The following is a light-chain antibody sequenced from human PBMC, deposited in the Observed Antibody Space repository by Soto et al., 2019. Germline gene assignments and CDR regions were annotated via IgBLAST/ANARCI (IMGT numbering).Light chain of an antibody. CDR2: SAS. Sequence: EIVMTQSPATLSVSPGERVTLSCRASQSVRSNLAWYQQRPGLAPRLLIYSASTRATGIPARFSGSGSGTDFTLTISSLQSEDFAVYYCQQYNNWPRTFGQGTEVEIK. V-gene: IGKV3-15*01. CDR1: QSVRSN. J-gene: IGKJ1*01. CDR3: QQYNNWPRT.